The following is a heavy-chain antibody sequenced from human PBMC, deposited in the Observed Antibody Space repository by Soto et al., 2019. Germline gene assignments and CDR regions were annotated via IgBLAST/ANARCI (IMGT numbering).Heavy chain of an antibody. CDR3: ARQTLTIFGVVIIPVDYFGY. CDR2: IYYSGST. CDR1: GGSISSSSYY. V-gene: IGHV4-39*01. J-gene: IGHJ4*02. D-gene: IGHD3-3*01. Sequence: SETLSLTCTVSGGSISSSSYYWGWIRQPPGKGLEWIGSIYYSGSTYYNPSLKSRVTISVDTSKNQFSLKLSSVTAADTAVYYCARQTLTIFGVVIIPVDYFGYWGQGTLVTVSS.